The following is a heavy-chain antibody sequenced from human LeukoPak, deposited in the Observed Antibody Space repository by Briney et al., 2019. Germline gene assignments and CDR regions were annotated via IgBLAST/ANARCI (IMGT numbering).Heavy chain of an antibody. V-gene: IGHV3-30-3*01. J-gene: IGHJ1*01. D-gene: IGHD1-26*01. CDR1: GFTFSSYA. CDR3: ARSQGDSGATGDAEYFQH. CDR2: ISYDGSNK. Sequence: GRSLRLSCPASGFTFSSYARHWVRQAPGKGLEWVAAISYDGSNKYYADSVKGRFTISRDNSKNTLYLQMNSLRAEDTAVYYCARSQGDSGATGDAEYFQHWGQGTLVTVSS.